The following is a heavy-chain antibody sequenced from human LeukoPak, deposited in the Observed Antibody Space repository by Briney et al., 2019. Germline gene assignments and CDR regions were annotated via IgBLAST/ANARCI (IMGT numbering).Heavy chain of an antibody. V-gene: IGHV1-2*02. Sequence: ASVKGSCKASGYTFTDYYIHWVRQAPGHGLEWMGWINPNSGGTNYAQKFRGRVTMTRDTSISTAYMELSRLTSDDTAVYYCARDFRDYFFYYWGQGTLVTVSS. CDR2: INPNSGGT. CDR3: ARDFRDYFFYY. J-gene: IGHJ4*02. CDR1: GYTFTDYY.